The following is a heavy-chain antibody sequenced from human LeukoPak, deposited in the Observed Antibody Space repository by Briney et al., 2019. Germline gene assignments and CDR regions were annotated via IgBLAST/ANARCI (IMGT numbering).Heavy chain of an antibody. CDR1: GYSISSGYY. CDR2: IYHSGST. D-gene: IGHD2-15*01. CDR3: ARDLGFVRKVVAATGEEDY. J-gene: IGHJ4*02. V-gene: IGHV4-38-2*02. Sequence: KPSETLSLTCTVSGYSISSGYYWGWIRQPPGKGLEWIGSIYHSGSTYYNPSLKSRVTISVDTSKNQFSLKLSSVTAADTAVYYCARDLGFVRKVVAATGEEDYWGQGTLVTVSS.